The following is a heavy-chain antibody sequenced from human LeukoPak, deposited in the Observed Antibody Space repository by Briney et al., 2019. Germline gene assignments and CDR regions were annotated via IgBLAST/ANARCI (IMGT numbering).Heavy chain of an antibody. Sequence: GGSLRLSCAASGFTFDDYAMHWVRQAPGKGLEWVSGISWNSGSIGYADSVKGRFTISRDNAKNSLYLQMNSLRAEDTALYYCAKDMGYGSGSYHYYYYGMDVWGPGTTVTVSS. J-gene: IGHJ6*02. CDR2: ISWNSGSI. CDR3: AKDMGYGSGSYHYYYYGMDV. D-gene: IGHD3-10*01. CDR1: GFTFDDYA. V-gene: IGHV3-9*01.